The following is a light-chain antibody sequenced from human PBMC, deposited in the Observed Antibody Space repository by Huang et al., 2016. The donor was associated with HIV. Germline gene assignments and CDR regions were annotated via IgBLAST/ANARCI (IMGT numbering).Light chain of an antibody. V-gene: IGKV1D-13*01. CDR2: DAS. CDR1: QGISNT. CDR3: QQFNHYPLT. J-gene: IGKJ4*01. Sequence: QLTQSPSSLSASVGDRVPITCRASQGISNTLAWYQQKPGKAPKLLIEDASSLQTGAPSRFSGSGSGTDFTLTISSLQPEDCATYYCQQFNHYPLTFGGGTKVEIE.